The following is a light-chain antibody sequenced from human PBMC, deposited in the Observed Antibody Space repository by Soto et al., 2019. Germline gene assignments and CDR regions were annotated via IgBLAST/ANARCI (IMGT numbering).Light chain of an antibody. Sequence: DIQMTPSPSTLSASVGDRVTITCRASQSISSWLAWYQQKPGKAPKVLIYDASSLEYGVPSRFSGSGSGTEFTLTIRSLQPDDFATYYCQQYNSYSRTFGQGTKVDIK. J-gene: IGKJ1*01. CDR3: QQYNSYSRT. V-gene: IGKV1-5*01. CDR1: QSISSW. CDR2: DAS.